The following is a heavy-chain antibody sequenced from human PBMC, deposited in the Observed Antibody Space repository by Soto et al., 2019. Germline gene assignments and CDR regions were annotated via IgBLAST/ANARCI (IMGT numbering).Heavy chain of an antibody. CDR2: ISSSSSTI. CDR3: ARVPVYCSGGSCYYVGAFDI. CDR1: GFTFSSYS. D-gene: IGHD2-15*01. V-gene: IGHV3-48*01. J-gene: IGHJ3*02. Sequence: HPGGSLRLSCAASGFTFSSYSMNWVRQAPGKGLECVSYISSSSSTIYYADSVKGRFTISRDNAKNSLYLQMNSLRAEDTAVYYCARVPVYCSGGSCYYVGAFDIWGQGTMVTVSS.